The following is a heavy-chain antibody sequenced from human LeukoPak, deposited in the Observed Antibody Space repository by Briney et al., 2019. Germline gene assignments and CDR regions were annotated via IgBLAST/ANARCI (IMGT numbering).Heavy chain of an antibody. J-gene: IGHJ6*03. V-gene: IGHV3-23*01. CDR2: ISGSGGIT. D-gene: IGHD1-1*01. Sequence: PGGSMTLSCALSGLSFSSFAMSWVRPPPGEGLEWVSSISGSGGITYYADSVKGRFTISRDNSKNTLYLQMNSVRAEDTAVYYCAKSAGATYSYYYMDVWGKGTTVTVSS. CDR1: GLSFSSFA. CDR3: AKSAGATYSYYYMDV.